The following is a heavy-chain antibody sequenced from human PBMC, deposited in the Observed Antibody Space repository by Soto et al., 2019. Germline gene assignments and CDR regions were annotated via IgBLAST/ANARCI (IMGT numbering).Heavy chain of an antibody. CDR1: GGSISSSSYY. Sequence: SETLSLTCTVSGGSISSSSYYWGWIRQPPGKGLEWIGSIYYSGSTYYNPSLKSRVTISVDTSKNQFSLKLSSVTAADTAVYYCARTRGRGLYYGMDVWGQGTTVTVSS. D-gene: IGHD6-25*01. J-gene: IGHJ6*02. CDR2: IYYSGST. CDR3: ARTRGRGLYYGMDV. V-gene: IGHV4-39*01.